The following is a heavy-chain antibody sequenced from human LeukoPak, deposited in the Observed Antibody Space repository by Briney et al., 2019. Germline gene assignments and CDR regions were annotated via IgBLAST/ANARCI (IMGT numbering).Heavy chain of an antibody. D-gene: IGHD3-9*01. V-gene: IGHV3-23*01. Sequence: GGSLRLSCAASGFSFSSFAMSWVRRAPGKGLEWVSSISGSGGSTYNADSVKGRFTMSRDNSKNTLYLQMNSVRAEDTAVYYCAKDFTRSYCDWSLDSWGQGTQVTVSS. CDR3: AKDFTRSYCDWSLDS. CDR1: GFSFSSFA. CDR2: ISGSGGST. J-gene: IGHJ4*02.